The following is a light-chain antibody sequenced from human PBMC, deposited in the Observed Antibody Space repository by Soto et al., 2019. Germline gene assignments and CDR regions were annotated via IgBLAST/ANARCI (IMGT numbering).Light chain of an antibody. J-gene: IGLJ1*01. CDR3: CSYAGSSRV. CDR2: DVS. CDR1: SSDVGGYDY. Sequence: QSVLTQPRSVSGSPGQSVTISCTGTSSDVGGYDYVSWYQQHPDKAPKLMIYDVSTRPSGVPDRFSGSKSGNTASLTISGLQAEDEAEYYCCSYAGSSRVFGTGTKVTVL. V-gene: IGLV2-11*01.